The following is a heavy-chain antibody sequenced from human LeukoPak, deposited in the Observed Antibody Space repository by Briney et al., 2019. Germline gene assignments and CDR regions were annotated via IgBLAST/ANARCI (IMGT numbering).Heavy chain of an antibody. CDR3: ARHIAGSGYQALDF. Sequence: SETLSLTCTVSGGSISSYYWSWIRQPPGKGLEWVGYIYYSGSTNYNPSLKSRVTISVDTSKNQFSLKLSSVTAADTAVYYCARHIAGSGYQALDFWGQGTLVTVSS. D-gene: IGHD3-22*01. CDR2: IYYSGST. J-gene: IGHJ4*02. CDR1: GGSISSYY. V-gene: IGHV4-59*08.